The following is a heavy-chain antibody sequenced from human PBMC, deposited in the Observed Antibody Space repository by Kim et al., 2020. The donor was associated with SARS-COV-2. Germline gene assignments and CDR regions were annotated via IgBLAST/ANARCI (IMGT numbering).Heavy chain of an antibody. J-gene: IGHJ5*02. V-gene: IGHV4-59*01. CDR2: IYYSGST. CDR1: GGSISSYY. CDR3: ARGENSYGYGSWFDP. Sequence: SETLSLTCTVSGGSISSYYWSWIRQPPGKGLEWIGYIYYSGSTNYNPSLKSRVTISVDTSKNRFSLKLSSVTAADTAVYYCARGENSYGYGSWFDPWGQGTLVTVSS. D-gene: IGHD5-18*01.